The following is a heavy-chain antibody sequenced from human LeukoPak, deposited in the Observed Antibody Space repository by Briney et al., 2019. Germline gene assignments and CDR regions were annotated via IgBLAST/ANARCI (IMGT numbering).Heavy chain of an antibody. CDR1: GFTFSAYT. J-gene: IGHJ4*02. Sequence: PGGSLRLSCAASGFTFSAYTMSWVRQAPGKGLEWVSSFTSSSSSIYYADSVKGRFTISRDNAKNSLYLQLNSLRAEDTAVYYCVRGWGFYYFDSWGQGTLVTVSS. D-gene: IGHD2/OR15-2a*01. CDR2: FTSSSSSI. V-gene: IGHV3-21*01. CDR3: VRGWGFYYFDS.